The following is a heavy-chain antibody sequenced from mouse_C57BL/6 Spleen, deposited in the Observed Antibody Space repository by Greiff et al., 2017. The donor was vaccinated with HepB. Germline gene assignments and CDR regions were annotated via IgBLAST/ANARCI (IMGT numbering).Heavy chain of an antibody. CDR1: GFTFSDYG. Sequence: EVKLMESGGGLVKPGGSLKLSCAASGFTFSDYGMHWVRQAPEKGLEWVAYISSGSSTIYYADTVKGRFTISRDNAKNTLFLQMTSLRSEDTAMYYCARRANWEGYYAMDYWGQGTSVTVSS. V-gene: IGHV5-17*01. CDR2: ISSGSSTI. CDR3: ARRANWEGYYAMDY. D-gene: IGHD4-1*01. J-gene: IGHJ4*01.